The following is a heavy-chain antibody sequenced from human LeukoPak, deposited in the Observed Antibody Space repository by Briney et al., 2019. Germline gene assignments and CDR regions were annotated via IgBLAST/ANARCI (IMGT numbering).Heavy chain of an antibody. Sequence: SGGSLRLSCAASGFTFSGSAMHWVRQASGKGLEWVGRIRSKANSYATAYAASVKGRFTISRDDSKNTAYLQMNSLKTEDTAVDYCTRVRGYSGYYYDYWGQGTLVTVSS. CDR3: TRVRGYSGYYYDY. CDR2: IRSKANSYAT. D-gene: IGHD5-12*01. CDR1: GFTFSGSA. V-gene: IGHV3-73*01. J-gene: IGHJ4*02.